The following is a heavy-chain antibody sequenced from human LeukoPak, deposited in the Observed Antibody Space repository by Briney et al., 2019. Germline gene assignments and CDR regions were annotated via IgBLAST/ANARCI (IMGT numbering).Heavy chain of an antibody. D-gene: IGHD6-13*01. CDR1: GGSFSGYY. V-gene: IGHV4-34*01. J-gene: IGHJ6*02. Sequence: PSETLSLTCAVYGGSFSGYYWSWIRQPPGKGLEWIGEINHSGSTNYNPSLKSRVTISVDTSKNQFSLKLSSVTAADTAVYYCARPTSRYYNYYGMDVWGQGTTVTVSS. CDR2: INHSGST. CDR3: ARPTSRYYNYYGMDV.